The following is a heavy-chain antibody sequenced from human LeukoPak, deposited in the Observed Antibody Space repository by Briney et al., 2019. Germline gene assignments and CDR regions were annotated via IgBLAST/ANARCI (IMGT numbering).Heavy chain of an antibody. J-gene: IGHJ4*02. V-gene: IGHV3-23*01. CDR2: ISGSGGST. CDR1: GFTFSSYA. D-gene: IGHD2-2*01. CDR3: ARGYCSSTSCYEWDY. Sequence: GGSLRLSCAASGFTFSSYAMSWVRQAPGKGLEWVSAISGSGGSTYYADSVKGRFTISRDNSKNTLYLQMNSLRAEDTAVYYCARGYCSSTSCYEWDYWGQGTLVTVSS.